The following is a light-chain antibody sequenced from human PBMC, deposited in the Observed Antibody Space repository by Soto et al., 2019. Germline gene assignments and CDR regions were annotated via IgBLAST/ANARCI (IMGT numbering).Light chain of an antibody. V-gene: IGKV1-5*01. CDR2: DAS. Sequence: DIQMTQSPSTLSASVGARVTITCRASQSISSWLAWYQQKPGKAPRLLIYDASYLERGVPSRFSGSGSGTEFTLTISDLQPDHLATYYCQQYNSFWTFGHGTKVEI. CDR1: QSISSW. CDR3: QQYNSFWT. J-gene: IGKJ1*01.